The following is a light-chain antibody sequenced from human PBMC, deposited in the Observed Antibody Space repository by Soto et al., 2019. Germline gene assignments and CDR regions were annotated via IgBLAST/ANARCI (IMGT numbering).Light chain of an antibody. V-gene: IGKV1-5*01. CDR3: QQSNSYSRLT. CDR1: QSISSW. J-gene: IGKJ4*01. Sequence: DIQMTQSPSTLSASVGDRVTITCRASQSISSWLAWYQQKPGKAPKLLIYDASSLESGVPSRFSGSGSGTEFTLTISSLQPDAFATYHCQQSNSYSRLTFGGGTNVDI. CDR2: DAS.